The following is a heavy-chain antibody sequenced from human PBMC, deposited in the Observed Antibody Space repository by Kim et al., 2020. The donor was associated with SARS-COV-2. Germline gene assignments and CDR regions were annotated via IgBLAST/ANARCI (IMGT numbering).Heavy chain of an antibody. CDR2: INQDGTEK. Sequence: GGSLRLSCVASGFTLSTYWMTWVRQAPGKGLEWVAHINQDGTEKDCVDSVKGRFTISRDNARNSLYLQINSLRAEDSAVYYCATIPYSHNSNWRFDPWGQGALVTVSS. D-gene: IGHD4-4*01. CDR3: ATIPYSHNSNWRFDP. J-gene: IGHJ5*02. CDR1: GFTLSTYW. V-gene: IGHV3-7*01.